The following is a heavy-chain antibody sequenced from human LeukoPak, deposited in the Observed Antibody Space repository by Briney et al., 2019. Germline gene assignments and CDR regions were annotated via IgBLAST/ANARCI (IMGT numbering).Heavy chain of an antibody. CDR1: GGTFSSYA. CDR3: AREGSAVATYNWLDP. Sequence: ASVKVSCKASGGTFSSYAISWVRQAPGQGLEWMGGIIPIFGTANYAQKFQGRVTITTDESTSTAYMELSSLRSEDTAVYYCAREGSAVATYNWLDPWGQGTLVTVSS. CDR2: IIPIFGTA. J-gene: IGHJ5*02. V-gene: IGHV1-69*05. D-gene: IGHD5-12*01.